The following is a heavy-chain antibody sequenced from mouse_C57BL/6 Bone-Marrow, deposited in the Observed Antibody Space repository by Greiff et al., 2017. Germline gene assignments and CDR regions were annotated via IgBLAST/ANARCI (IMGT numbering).Heavy chain of an antibody. Sequence: QVQLQQPGAELVMPGASVKLSCKASGYTFTSYWMHWVKQRPGQGLEWIGEIDPSDSSPNYNQKFKGKSTLTVDKSSSTAYMHLSSLTSEDSAVYYCASSGNYSNYFAYGGQGTLVTVSA. D-gene: IGHD2-5*01. CDR3: ASSGNYSNYFAY. CDR2: IDPSDSSP. V-gene: IGHV1-69*01. J-gene: IGHJ3*01. CDR1: GYTFTSYW.